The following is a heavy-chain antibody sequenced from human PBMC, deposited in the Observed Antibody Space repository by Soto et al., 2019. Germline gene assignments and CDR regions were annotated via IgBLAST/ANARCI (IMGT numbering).Heavy chain of an antibody. Sequence: QVQLQQSGPGLVKPSQTLPVTCSISGDGVSSHSPAWNWIRQSPSRGLEWLGRTFYRSKWSNDYAVSVKSRITINPDTSKNQFSLHLNSVTPEDTAVYYCARSWAFGNSGRDLDYWGQGTLVTVAS. V-gene: IGHV6-1*01. CDR2: TFYRSKWSN. CDR1: GDGVSSHSPA. J-gene: IGHJ4*02. D-gene: IGHD3-16*01. CDR3: ARSWAFGNSGRDLDY.